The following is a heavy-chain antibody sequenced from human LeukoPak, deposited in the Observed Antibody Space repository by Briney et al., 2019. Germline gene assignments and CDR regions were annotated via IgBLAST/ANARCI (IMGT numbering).Heavy chain of an antibody. CDR1: GFTFGDYA. Sequence: GGSLRHTCTASGFTFGDYAMSWFRQAPGKGLEWVGFIRSKAYGGTTEYAASVKGRFTISRDDSKSIAYLQMNSLKTEDTAVYYCTSSIFGVVSRCWGQGTLVTVSS. J-gene: IGHJ4*02. D-gene: IGHD3-3*01. CDR3: TSSIFGVVSRC. CDR2: IRSKAYGGTT. V-gene: IGHV3-49*03.